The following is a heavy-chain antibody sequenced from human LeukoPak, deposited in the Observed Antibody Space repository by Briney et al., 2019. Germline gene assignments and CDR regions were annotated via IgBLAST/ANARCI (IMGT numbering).Heavy chain of an antibody. D-gene: IGHD2-15*01. CDR1: GGSISSYY. CDR2: IYYSGST. V-gene: IGHV4-59*08. CDR3: ARGGYCSGGSCYNY. J-gene: IGHJ4*02. Sequence: SETLSLTCTVSGGSISSYYWSWIRQPPGKGLEWIGYIYYSGSTNYNPSLKSRVTISVDTSKNQFSLKLSSVTAADTAVYYCARGGYCSGGSCYNYWGQGTPVTVSS.